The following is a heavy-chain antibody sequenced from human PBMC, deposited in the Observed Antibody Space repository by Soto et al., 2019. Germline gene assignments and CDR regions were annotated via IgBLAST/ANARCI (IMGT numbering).Heavy chain of an antibody. D-gene: IGHD2-15*01. V-gene: IGHV4-39*01. Sequence: SETLSLTCNVSGGSISSSSYYWGWIRQPPGKGLEWIASIYYSGHTYYNPSLKSRVTISVDTSKNQFSLKLSSVTAADTAVYYCARHLTYCSAGSCYSDFPYYGMDAWGQGTTVTVSS. CDR1: GGSISSSSYY. J-gene: IGHJ6*02. CDR2: IYYSGHT. CDR3: ARHLTYCSAGSCYSDFPYYGMDA.